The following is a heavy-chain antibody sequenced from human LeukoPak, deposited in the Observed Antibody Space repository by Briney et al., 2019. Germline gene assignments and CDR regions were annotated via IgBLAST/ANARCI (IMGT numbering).Heavy chain of an antibody. D-gene: IGHD3-22*01. J-gene: IGHJ4*02. CDR3: ARDFYFYDSSGYFDY. CDR1: GGTLSTYG. CDR2: IIPFLGTV. Sequence: SVKVSCKASGGTLSTYGISWVRQAPGHGLEWMGGIIPFLGTVNYAQKFQGRVMITADEPTTTAYMELSSLRSEDTAVYYCARDFYFYDSSGYFDYWGQGTLVTVSS. V-gene: IGHV1-69*13.